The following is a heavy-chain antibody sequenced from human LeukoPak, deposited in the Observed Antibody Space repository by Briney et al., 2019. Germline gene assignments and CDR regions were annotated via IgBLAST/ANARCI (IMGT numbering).Heavy chain of an antibody. CDR2: TYYRSKWYT. CDR3: AREARSRQQLTSDGGSAWYFNY. CDR1: GDSVSSNSAA. V-gene: IGHV6-1*01. Sequence: SQTLSLTCAISGDSVSSNSAAWNWIRQSPSRGLEWLGRTYYRSKWYTDYAVSVKSRITINPDTSKNQFSLQLNSVTPEDTAVYYCAREARSRQQLTSDGGSAWYFNYWGQGTLVTVSS. J-gene: IGHJ4*02. D-gene: IGHD6-13*01.